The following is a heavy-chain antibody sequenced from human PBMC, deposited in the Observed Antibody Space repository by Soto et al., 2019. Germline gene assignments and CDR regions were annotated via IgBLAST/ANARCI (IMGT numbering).Heavy chain of an antibody. CDR2: ISGYNGLT. CDR3: ARDEGIRGFDS. CDR1: GYTFSNYG. V-gene: IGHV1-18*04. J-gene: IGHJ4*02. D-gene: IGHD3-10*01. Sequence: QVQLVQSGDEVKKSGASVKVSCKASGYTFSNYGISWVRQAPGQGLERMGWISGYNGLTAYAQNVQGRVTMTIDTPTTTVFMELTGLRSNDTAVYYCARDEGIRGFDSWGQGTLVTVSS.